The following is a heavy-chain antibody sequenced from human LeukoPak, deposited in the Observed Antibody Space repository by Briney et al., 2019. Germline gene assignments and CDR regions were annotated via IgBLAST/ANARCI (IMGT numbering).Heavy chain of an antibody. CDR1: GFTFSSYW. CDR3: ARVPYSSSWYPLDY. CDR2: INSDGSST. Sequence: PGGSLRLSCAASGFTFSSYWMHWVRQAPGKGLVWVSRINSDGSSTSYADSVKGRFAISRDNAKNTLYLQMNSLRAEDTAVYYCARVPYSSSWYPLDYWGQGTLVTVSS. V-gene: IGHV3-74*01. J-gene: IGHJ4*02. D-gene: IGHD6-13*01.